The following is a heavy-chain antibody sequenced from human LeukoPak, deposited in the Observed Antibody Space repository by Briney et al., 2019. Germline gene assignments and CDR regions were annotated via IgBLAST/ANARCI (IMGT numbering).Heavy chain of an antibody. J-gene: IGHJ4*02. V-gene: IGHV4-59*01. Sequence: SSETLSLTRTVSGGSISSYYWSWIRQPPGKGLEWIGYIYYSGSTNYNPSLKSRVTISVDTSKNQFSLKLGSVTAADTAVYYCARETPQGFGESSADYWGQGTLVTVSS. CDR3: ARETPQGFGESSADY. CDR1: GGSISSYY. CDR2: IYYSGST. D-gene: IGHD3-10*01.